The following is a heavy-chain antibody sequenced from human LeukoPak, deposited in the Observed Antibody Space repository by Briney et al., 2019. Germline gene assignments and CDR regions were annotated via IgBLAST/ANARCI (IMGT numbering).Heavy chain of an antibody. CDR1: GGSFSGYY. V-gene: IGHV4-34*01. CDR3: ARGWLQSGFDS. CDR2: INHSGST. J-gene: IGHJ4*02. Sequence: PSETLSLTCAVYGGSFSGYYWSWIRQPPGKGLEWIGEINHSGSTNYNPSLKSRVTISVDTSKNQFSLKLSSVTPEDTAVYYCARGWLQSGFDSWGQGTLVTVSS. D-gene: IGHD5-24*01.